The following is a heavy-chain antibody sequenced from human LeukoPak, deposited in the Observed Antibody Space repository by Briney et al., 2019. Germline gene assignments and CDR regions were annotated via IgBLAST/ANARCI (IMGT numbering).Heavy chain of an antibody. V-gene: IGHV3-23*01. CDR2: ISGSGDAT. CDR1: GFTFSNYA. J-gene: IGHJ3*02. Sequence: PGGSLRLSCAASGFTFSNYAMTWVRQAPGKGLECVSVISGSGDATNYADSVKGRFTISRDNSKSTLYVQMNSLRAEDTAVYYCAKDGPTQWAFDIWGQGTMVTVSS. CDR3: AKDGPTQWAFDI. D-gene: IGHD6-19*01.